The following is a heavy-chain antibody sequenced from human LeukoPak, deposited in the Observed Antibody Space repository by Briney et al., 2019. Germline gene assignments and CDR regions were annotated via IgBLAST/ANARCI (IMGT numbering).Heavy chain of an antibody. CDR3: TRLSDDSRGYYFNYVFDY. Sequence: GGSLKLSCAASGFTFSGCAMHWVRQASGKGLEWVGRIKSIGNSYATEYAASVKGRFTISRDDSKSTAYLRMNSLNTEDTAVYYCTRLSDDSRGYYFNYVFDYWGRGTLVTVSS. CDR2: IKSIGNSYAT. D-gene: IGHD3-22*01. CDR1: GFTFSGCA. V-gene: IGHV3-73*01. J-gene: IGHJ4*02.